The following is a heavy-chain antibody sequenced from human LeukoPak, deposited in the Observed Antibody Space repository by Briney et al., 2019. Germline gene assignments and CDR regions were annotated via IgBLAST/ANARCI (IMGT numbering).Heavy chain of an antibody. J-gene: IGHJ4*02. CDR1: GFTFSNAW. CDR2: IKQDGSEK. Sequence: PGGSLRLSCAASGFTFSNAWMSWVRQAPGKGLEWVANIKQDGSEKYYVDSVKGRFTISRDNAKNSLYLQMNSLRAEGTAVYYCARGSGYYRYWGQGTLVTVSS. D-gene: IGHD3-22*01. V-gene: IGHV3-7*04. CDR3: ARGSGYYRY.